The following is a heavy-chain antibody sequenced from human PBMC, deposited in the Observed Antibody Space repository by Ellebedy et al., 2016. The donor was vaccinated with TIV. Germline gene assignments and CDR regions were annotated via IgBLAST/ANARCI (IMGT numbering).Heavy chain of an antibody. CDR1: GYRFSTYW. V-gene: IGHV5-51*01. Sequence: GESLKISCKGSGYRFSTYWTGWVRQMPGKGLEWMGIIYPADSHIRYSPSFQGQVTISADKSISTAYLQWSSLKASDTAIYYCARGNIYCGGDCYSYGVDVWGQGTPVIGSS. J-gene: IGHJ6*02. CDR3: ARGNIYCGGDCYSYGVDV. CDR2: IYPADSHI. D-gene: IGHD2-21*02.